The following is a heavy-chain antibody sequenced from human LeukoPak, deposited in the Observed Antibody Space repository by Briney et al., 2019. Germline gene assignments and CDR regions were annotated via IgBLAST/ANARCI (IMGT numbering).Heavy chain of an antibody. J-gene: IGHJ4*02. D-gene: IGHD2-15*01. CDR2: MKEDRSAE. V-gene: IGHV3-7*01. CDR1: GFTFSLHW. Sequence: PGGSLRLSCAASGFTFSLHWMTWVRQAPGKGLEWVANMKEDRSAEYYVDSVKGRFTISRDNAKNSLYLQMNSLRAEDTAVYYCARDYGVLGYCSGGSCYSDSSSLNYWGQGTLVTVSS. CDR3: ARDYGVLGYCSGGSCYSDSSSLNY.